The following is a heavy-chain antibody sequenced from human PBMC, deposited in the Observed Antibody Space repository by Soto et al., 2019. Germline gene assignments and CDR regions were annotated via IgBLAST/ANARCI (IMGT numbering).Heavy chain of an antibody. CDR1: GFTFSSYS. CDR3: ARAEYYYDRSGYFD. V-gene: IGHV3-21*01. J-gene: IGHJ4*02. D-gene: IGHD3-22*01. CDR2: ISSSSSYI. Sequence: EVQLVESGGGLVKPGGSLRLSCAASGFTFSSYSMNWVRQAPGKGLEWVSSISSSSSYIYYADSVKGRFAISRDNAKNSLYMEMNSLGAEDTDVYYCARAEYYYDRSGYFDWGQGTLVTVFS.